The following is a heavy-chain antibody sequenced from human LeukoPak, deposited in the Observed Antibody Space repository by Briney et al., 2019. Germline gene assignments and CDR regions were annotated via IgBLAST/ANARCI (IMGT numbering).Heavy chain of an antibody. CDR3: ARGDLLWFGDRDHDAFDI. CDR1: GFTFSSYW. V-gene: IGHV3-7*01. D-gene: IGHD3-10*01. Sequence: PGGSLRLSCAASGFTFSSYWMSWVRQAPGKGLEWVANIKQDGSEKYYVDSVKGRFTISRDNAKNSLYLQMNSLRAEDTAVYYCARGDLLWFGDRDHDAFDIWGQGTIVTVSS. CDR2: IKQDGSEK. J-gene: IGHJ3*02.